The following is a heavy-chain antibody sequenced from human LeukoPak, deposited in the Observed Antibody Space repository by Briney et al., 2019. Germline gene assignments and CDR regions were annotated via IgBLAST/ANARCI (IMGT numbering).Heavy chain of an antibody. J-gene: IGHJ5*02. Sequence: ASVKVSYTASEYTFTLYYMHWVRQAPGQGREWMAWINPNCVGTNYAQKFQGRVTMTSDTSISTAYMELSRLRSDDTAVYYCARVIWAGGWFDHWGQGTLVTVSS. V-gene: IGHV1-2*02. CDR3: ARVIWAGGWFDH. CDR2: INPNCVGT. D-gene: IGHD2-21*01. CDR1: EYTFTLYY.